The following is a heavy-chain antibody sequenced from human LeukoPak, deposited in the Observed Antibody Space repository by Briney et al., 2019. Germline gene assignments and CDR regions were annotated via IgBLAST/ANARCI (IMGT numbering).Heavy chain of an antibody. CDR2: IYYSGST. D-gene: IGHD3-10*01. CDR1: GGSISSSSYY. V-gene: IGHV4-39*01. J-gene: IGHJ5*02. CDR3: ARKVPGSAWFDP. Sequence: SETLSLTCTVSGGSISSSSYYWGWIRQPPGKGLEWIGSIYYSGSTYYNPSLKSRVTISVDTSKNQFSLKLSSVTAADTAVYYCARKVPGSAWFDPWGQGTLVTVSS.